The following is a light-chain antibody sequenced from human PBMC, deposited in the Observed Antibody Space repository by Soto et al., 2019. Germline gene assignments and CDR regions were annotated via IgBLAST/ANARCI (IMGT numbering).Light chain of an antibody. CDR2: KAS. CDR3: QHYNSYSEA. CDR1: QTIGSW. J-gene: IGKJ1*01. V-gene: IGKV1-5*03. Sequence: DIQMTQSPSTLSGSVGDRVTITCRASQTIGSWLAWYQQKPGKAPKLLIYKASTLKSGVPSRFSGSGSGTEFTLTTSSLQPDDFATYYCQHYNSYSEAFGQGTKVDIK.